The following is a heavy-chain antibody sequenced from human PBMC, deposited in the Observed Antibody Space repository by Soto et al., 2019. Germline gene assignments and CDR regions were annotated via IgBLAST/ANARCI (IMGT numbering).Heavy chain of an antibody. J-gene: IGHJ5*02. CDR2: IYTSGST. D-gene: IGHD4-17*01. CDR1: GGSISSYY. V-gene: IGHV4-4*07. CDR3: ARGLTDYRRDNRFAP. Sequence: SETLSLTCTVSGGSISSYYWSWIRQPAGKGLEWIGRIYTSGSTNYNPSLKSRVTMSVDTSKNQFSLKLSSVTAADTAVYYCARGLTDYRRDNRFAPWGQGSSVTVSS.